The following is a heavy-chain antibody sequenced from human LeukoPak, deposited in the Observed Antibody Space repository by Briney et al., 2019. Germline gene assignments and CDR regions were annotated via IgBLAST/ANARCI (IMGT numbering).Heavy chain of an antibody. J-gene: IGHJ4*02. CDR1: GFTFSAYA. CDR3: ANSEMQITMIPKGWDY. Sequence: GGSLRLSCAASGFTFSAYAVRWVRQAPGKGLEWVSAISANGATTYYADSVKGRFTISRDNSKNTLFLQMNSLRAEDTAVYYCANSEMQITMIPKGWDYWGQGTLVTVSS. D-gene: IGHD3-22*01. V-gene: IGHV3-23*01. CDR2: ISANGATT.